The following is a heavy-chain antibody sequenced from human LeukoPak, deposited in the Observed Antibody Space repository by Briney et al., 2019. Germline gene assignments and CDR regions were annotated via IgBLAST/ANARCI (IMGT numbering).Heavy chain of an antibody. J-gene: IGHJ3*02. D-gene: IGHD3-22*01. CDR2: IKQDGSEK. CDR3: ARAEYYDSSGYYFGVDAFDI. CDR1: GFTFSSYA. V-gene: IGHV3-7*03. Sequence: PGGSLRLSCAASGFTFSSYAMSWVRQAPGKGLEWVANIKQDGSEKYYVDSVKGRFTISRDNAKNSLYLQMNSLRAEDTAVYYCARAEYYDSSGYYFGVDAFDIWGQGTMVTVSS.